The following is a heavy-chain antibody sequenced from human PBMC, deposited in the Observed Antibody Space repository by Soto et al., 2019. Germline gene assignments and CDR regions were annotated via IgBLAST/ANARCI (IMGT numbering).Heavy chain of an antibody. J-gene: IGHJ4*02. CDR1: GFTFSSYA. CDR2: ISGSGGST. CDR3: AKLSWYYDFWSGYYSFDY. V-gene: IGHV3-23*01. D-gene: IGHD3-3*01. Sequence: EVQLLESGGGLVQPGGSLRLSCAASGFTFSSYAMSWVRQAPGKGLEWVSAISGSGGSTYYADSVKGRFTISRDNSKNTLYLQMNSLRAEDTAVYYCAKLSWYYDFWSGYYSFDYCGQGTLVTVSS.